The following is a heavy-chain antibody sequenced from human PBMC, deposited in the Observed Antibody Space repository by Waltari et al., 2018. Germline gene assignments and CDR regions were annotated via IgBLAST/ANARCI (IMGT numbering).Heavy chain of an antibody. D-gene: IGHD6-19*01. J-gene: IGHJ4*02. CDR3: AKEPWPPRSGWNYFDY. CDR1: GFTFSSYA. V-gene: IGHV3-23*01. Sequence: EVQLLESGGGLVQPGGSLRLSCAASGFTFSSYAMSWVRQAPGKGLEWVSAISGSGGSTYYADSVKGRFTISRDNSKNTLYLQMNSLRAEDTAVYYCAKEPWPPRSGWNYFDYWGQGTLVTVSS. CDR2: ISGSGGST.